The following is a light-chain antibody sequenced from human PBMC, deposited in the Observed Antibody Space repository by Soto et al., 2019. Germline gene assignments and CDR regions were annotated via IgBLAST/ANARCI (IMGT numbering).Light chain of an antibody. Sequence: QSALTQSPSASASLGASVKLTCTLSSGHSSYAIAWHQQQPEKGPRYLMKLNSDGSHSKGDGIPDRFSGSSSGAERYLTTSSLQSEDEADYYCQTWGTGIVVFGGGTKLTVL. CDR1: SGHSSYA. CDR3: QTWGTGIVV. CDR2: LNSDGSH. V-gene: IGLV4-69*01. J-gene: IGLJ2*01.